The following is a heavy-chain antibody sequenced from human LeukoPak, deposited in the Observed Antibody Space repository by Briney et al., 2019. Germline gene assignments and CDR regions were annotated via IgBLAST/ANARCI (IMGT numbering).Heavy chain of an antibody. CDR1: GGSITTNGYY. CDR2: IQYSGST. Sequence: SETLSLTCTVSGGSITTNGYYWGWIRQPPGKGLEWIGNIQYSGSTYYNPSLKSRVTISVDTSKTQFFLKLTSVTAADTAVYCCVRRKFGDYFDYWGQGTLVTVSS. V-gene: IGHV4-39*01. J-gene: IGHJ4*02. CDR3: VRRKFGDYFDY. D-gene: IGHD3-10*01.